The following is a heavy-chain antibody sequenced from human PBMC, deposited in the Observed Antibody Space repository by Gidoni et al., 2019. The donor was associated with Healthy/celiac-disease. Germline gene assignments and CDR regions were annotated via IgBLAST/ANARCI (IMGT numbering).Heavy chain of an antibody. D-gene: IGHD2-21*01. Sequence: EVQLVESGGGLVQPGGSLRLSCAASGFTFRSYWMTWVRQAPGKGLEWVANIKQDGSKKYYVDSLKGRFTISRDNAKNSLYLQMNSLRAEDTAVYYCASYCGGDCSLFDAFDIWGQGTMVSVSS. CDR2: IKQDGSKK. J-gene: IGHJ3*02. CDR1: GFTFRSYW. CDR3: ASYCGGDCSLFDAFDI. V-gene: IGHV3-7*01.